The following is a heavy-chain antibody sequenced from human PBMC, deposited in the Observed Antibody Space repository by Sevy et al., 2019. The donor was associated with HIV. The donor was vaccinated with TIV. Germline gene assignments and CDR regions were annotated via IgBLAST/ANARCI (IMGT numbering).Heavy chain of an antibody. CDR1: GFAFSTYG. J-gene: IGHJ6*02. CDR3: ARGQGDDYNYGLDD. Sequence: GGSLRLSCAASGFAFSTYGLYWVRQAPGKGLEWVAVIWFDGSEKYDADSVKGRFTISRDNSKNTLYLQMNSLTAADTAVYYCARGQGDDYNYGLDDWGQWTMVTVSS. CDR2: IWFDGSEK. D-gene: IGHD1-26*01. V-gene: IGHV3-33*01.